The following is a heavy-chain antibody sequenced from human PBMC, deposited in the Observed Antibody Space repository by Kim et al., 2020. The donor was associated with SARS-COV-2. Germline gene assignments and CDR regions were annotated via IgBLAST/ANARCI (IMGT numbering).Heavy chain of an antibody. Sequence: GGSLRLSCAASGFTFSSYAMHWVRQAPGKGLEWVAVISYDGSNKYYADSVKGRFTISRDNSKNTLYLQMNSLRAEDTAVYYCAMGEAYFYDSSGYYLGYWGQGTLVTVSS. CDR1: GFTFSSYA. D-gene: IGHD3-22*01. V-gene: IGHV3-30*04. CDR3: AMGEAYFYDSSGYYLGY. CDR2: ISYDGSNK. J-gene: IGHJ4*02.